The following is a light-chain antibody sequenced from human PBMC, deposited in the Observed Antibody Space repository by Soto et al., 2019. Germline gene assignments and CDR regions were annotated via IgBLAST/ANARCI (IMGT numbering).Light chain of an antibody. CDR2: AAS. V-gene: IGKV1-39*01. J-gene: IGKJ1*01. CDR3: QQSYSIWT. CDR1: QSISSY. Sequence: DIQMTQSPSSLSASVGDRVTITCRASQSISSYLNWYQQKPGKAPKLLIYAASSLQSGVPSRFSGSGSGTDFTLTISSLQPEDFETYYCQQSYSIWTFGQGTKVEIK.